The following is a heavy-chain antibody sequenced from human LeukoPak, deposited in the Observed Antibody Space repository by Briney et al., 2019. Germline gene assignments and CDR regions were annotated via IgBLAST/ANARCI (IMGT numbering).Heavy chain of an antibody. V-gene: IGHV4-59*01. CDR1: GGSISTYY. Sequence: SENLSLTCTVSGGSISTYYWSWVRQPPGKGLEWIGYIYYSGGTNYNPSLKSRVTISVDTSKNQFSLKLSSVTAADTAVYYCARGGWYSSSWSFDYWGQGTLVTVSS. J-gene: IGHJ4*02. CDR3: ARGGWYSSSWSFDY. D-gene: IGHD6-13*01. CDR2: IYYSGGT.